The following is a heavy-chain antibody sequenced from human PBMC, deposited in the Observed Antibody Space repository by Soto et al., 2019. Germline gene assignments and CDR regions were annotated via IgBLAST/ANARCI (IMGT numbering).Heavy chain of an antibody. J-gene: IGHJ6*02. CDR2: IYYSGST. D-gene: IGHD2-2*01. Sequence: LSLTCTVSGGSISSGDYYWSWIRQPPGKGLEWIGYIYYSGSTYYNPSLKSRVTISVDTSKNQFSLKLSSVTAADTAVYYCARVRYCSSTSCYESEDYYGMDVWGQGTTVTVSS. CDR3: ARVRYCSSTSCYESEDYYGMDV. CDR1: GGSISSGDYY. V-gene: IGHV4-30-4*01.